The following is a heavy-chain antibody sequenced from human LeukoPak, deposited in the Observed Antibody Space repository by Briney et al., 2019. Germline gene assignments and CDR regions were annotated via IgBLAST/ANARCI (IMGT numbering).Heavy chain of an antibody. J-gene: IGHJ4*02. D-gene: IGHD3-16*01. V-gene: IGHV3-23*01. CDR3: AKDPKGGRYYDYVWGGY. CDR2: ISGSGGST. Sequence: SGGSLRLSCAASGFTVSSNYMSWVRQAPGKGLEWVSVISGSGGSTYYADSVKGRFTISRDNSKNTLYLQMNSLRAEDTAVYYCAKDPKGGRYYDYVWGGYWGQGTLVTVSS. CDR1: GFTVSSNY.